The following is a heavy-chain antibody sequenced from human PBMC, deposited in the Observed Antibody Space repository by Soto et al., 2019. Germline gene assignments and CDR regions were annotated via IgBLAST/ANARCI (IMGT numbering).Heavy chain of an antibody. CDR3: AHSGGKGYYDILTGYYRDFDY. D-gene: IGHD3-9*01. J-gene: IGHJ4*02. CDR1: GFSLNTDGVG. V-gene: IGHV2-5*02. Sequence: SGPTLVNPTQTLTLTCTVSGFSLNTDGVGVGWIRQPPGKGLEWLALIFWDDDIRYTPSLKNRLTVTKDPSKNQVLLTMTNMDPADTATYYCAHSGGKGYYDILTGYYRDFDYWGQGTLVTVSS. CDR2: IFWDDDI.